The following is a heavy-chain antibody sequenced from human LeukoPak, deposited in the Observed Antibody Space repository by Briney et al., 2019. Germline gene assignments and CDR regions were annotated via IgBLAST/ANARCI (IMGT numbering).Heavy chain of an antibody. Sequence: ASVKVSFKASGYTFTGYYMHWVRQAPGQGLEWMGWINPNSGGTNYAQKFQGRVTMTRDTSISTAYMGLSRLRSDDTAVYYCARDSDYGDYINDYWGQGTLVTVSS. V-gene: IGHV1-2*02. D-gene: IGHD4-17*01. J-gene: IGHJ4*02. CDR2: INPNSGGT. CDR3: ARDSDYGDYINDY. CDR1: GYTFTGYY.